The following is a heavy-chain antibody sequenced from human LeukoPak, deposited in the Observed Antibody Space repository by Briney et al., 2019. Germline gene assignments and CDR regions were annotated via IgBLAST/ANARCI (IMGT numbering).Heavy chain of an antibody. CDR3: ARDYYYDSSGLATLDY. CDR2: IWYDGSNK. V-gene: IGHV3-33*08. Sequence: GGSLRLSCAASGFTFSSYGMHWVRQALGKGLEWVAVIWYDGSNKYYADSVKGRFTISRDNSKNTLYLQMNSLRAEDTAVYYCARDYYYDSSGLATLDYWGQGTLVTVSS. J-gene: IGHJ4*02. CDR1: GFTFSSYG. D-gene: IGHD3-22*01.